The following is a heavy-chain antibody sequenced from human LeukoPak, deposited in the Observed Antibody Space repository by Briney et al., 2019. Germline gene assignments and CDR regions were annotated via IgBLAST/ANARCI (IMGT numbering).Heavy chain of an antibody. D-gene: IGHD2-15*01. V-gene: IGHV3-7*01. CDR2: TRQDGSER. CDR1: GLKNKFW. CDR3: ATQQDLEYDISSGGYYFDS. Sequence: GGSLRLSCAASGLKNKFWMSWVRQAPGKGWGWLANTRQDGSERNYVDSVKGRFTISRDNANNSVFLQMTGLRAEDVAVYYCATQQDLEYDISSGGYYFDSWGKGILVTVSS. J-gene: IGHJ4*02.